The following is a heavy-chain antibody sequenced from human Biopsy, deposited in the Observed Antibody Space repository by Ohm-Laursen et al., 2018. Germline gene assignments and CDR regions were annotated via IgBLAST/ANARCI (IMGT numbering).Heavy chain of an antibody. CDR1: GDSLTSGPEN. D-gene: IGHD1-20*01. V-gene: IGHV4-61*01. CDR2: IYYSGRP. CDR3: ARVDRYNFDHYIMDA. Sequence: GTLSLTCTVSGDSLTSGPENWSWIRQSPGQGLEWIAYIYYSGRPNYNPSLKGRVVISVDRSRNQFFLKLTSATAADTAIYYCARVDRYNFDHYIMDAWGRGTTVTVSS. J-gene: IGHJ6*02.